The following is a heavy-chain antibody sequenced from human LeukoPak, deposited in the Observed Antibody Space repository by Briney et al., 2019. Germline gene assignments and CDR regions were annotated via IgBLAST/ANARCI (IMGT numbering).Heavy chain of an antibody. CDR1: SFTVSSSY. CDR2: IYSGGST. J-gene: IGHJ4*02. Sequence: GGSLRLSCAASSFTVSSSYMTWVRQAPGKGLEWVSIIYSGGSTYYAGSMKGRYTISRDISKNALYLQMNSLRAEDTAVYYFARHPPGDYWGQGTLVTVSS. D-gene: IGHD3-10*01. CDR3: ARHPPGDY. V-gene: IGHV3-66*04.